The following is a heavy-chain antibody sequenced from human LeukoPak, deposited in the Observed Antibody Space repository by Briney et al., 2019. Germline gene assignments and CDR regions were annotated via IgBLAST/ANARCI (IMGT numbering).Heavy chain of an antibody. Sequence: SETLSLTCAVYGGSFSGYYWSWIRQPPGKGLEWIGEINHSGSTNYNPSLKSRVTISVDTSKNQFSLKVTSLTAADTAVYYCVVFAYYYVDVWGKGTTVTASS. CDR3: VVFAYYYVDV. CDR1: GGSFSGYY. D-gene: IGHD1-14*01. J-gene: IGHJ6*03. V-gene: IGHV4-34*01. CDR2: INHSGST.